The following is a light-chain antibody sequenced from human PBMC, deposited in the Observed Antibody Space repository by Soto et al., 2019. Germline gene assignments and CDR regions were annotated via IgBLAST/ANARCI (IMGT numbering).Light chain of an antibody. J-gene: IGLJ2*01. V-gene: IGLV2-14*01. CDR3: SSYTTSTTRV. Sequence: QSALTQPASVSGSPGQSITISCTGTSSDVGGYNYVSWYQQHPGKAPKLMIYDVSNRPSGVSNRFSDSKSGNTASLTISGLQAEDEADDYCSSYTTSTTRVFGGGTKLTVL. CDR2: DVS. CDR1: SSDVGGYNY.